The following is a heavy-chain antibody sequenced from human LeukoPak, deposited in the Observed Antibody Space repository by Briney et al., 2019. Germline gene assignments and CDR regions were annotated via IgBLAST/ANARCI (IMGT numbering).Heavy chain of an antibody. D-gene: IGHD4-11*01. Sequence: ASVKVSCKVSGYTLTELSMHWVRQAPGKGLEWMGGFDPEDGETIYAQKFQGRVTMTGDTSTDTAYMELSSLRSEDTAVYYCATDPIVRLQYNYWGQGTLVTVSS. CDR3: ATDPIVRLQYNY. J-gene: IGHJ4*02. V-gene: IGHV1-24*01. CDR1: GYTLTELS. CDR2: FDPEDGET.